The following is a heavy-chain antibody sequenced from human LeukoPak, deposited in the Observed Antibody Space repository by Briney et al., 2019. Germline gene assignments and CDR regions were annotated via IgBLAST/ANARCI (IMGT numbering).Heavy chain of an antibody. CDR3: AKHSSTWHFFDY. J-gene: IGHJ4*01. V-gene: IGHV3-23*01. Sequence: PGGSLRLSCAASGFTFGTYGMSWVRQAPGKGLEWVSVISGSGGGIYYADSVKGRFTISRDNSKNTLYLQMNSLRAEDTAVYYCAKHSSTWHFFDYWGQGTLVTVSS. CDR2: ISGSGGGI. D-gene: IGHD6-13*01. CDR1: GFTFGTYG.